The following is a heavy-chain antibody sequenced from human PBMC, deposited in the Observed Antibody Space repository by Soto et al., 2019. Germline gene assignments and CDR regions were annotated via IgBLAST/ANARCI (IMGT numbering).Heavy chain of an antibody. Sequence: QVQLQESGPGPVKPSQTLSLTCTVSGASISSGDYYWTWIRQPPGKGLEWIGYMYYSGTNYYNPSLQSRVTISVDPSKNQFSLKLSSVTAADTAVYYCARTTVTSSYYGLDVWGQGSTVTVSS. CDR2: MYYSGTN. V-gene: IGHV4-30-4*01. CDR3: ARTTVTSSYYGLDV. CDR1: GASISSGDYY. J-gene: IGHJ6*02. D-gene: IGHD4-4*01.